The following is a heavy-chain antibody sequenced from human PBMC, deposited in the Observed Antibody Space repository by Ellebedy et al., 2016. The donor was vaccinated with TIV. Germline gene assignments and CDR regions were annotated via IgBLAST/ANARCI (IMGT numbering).Heavy chain of an antibody. Sequence: AASVKVSCKASGGTFSNHVINWMRQATGQGLEWMGWMNPNSGSTKYAQKFQGWVTMTRDMSTSTAYMELISLRSDDTAVYYCARYSGSGTYYRNGMDVWGQGTTVTVSS. J-gene: IGHJ6*02. V-gene: IGHV1-8*02. CDR1: GGTFSNHV. CDR2: MNPNSGST. D-gene: IGHD3-10*01. CDR3: ARYSGSGTYYRNGMDV.